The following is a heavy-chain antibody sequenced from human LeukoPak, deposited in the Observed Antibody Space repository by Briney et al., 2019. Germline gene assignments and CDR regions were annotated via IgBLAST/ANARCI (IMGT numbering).Heavy chain of an antibody. D-gene: IGHD6-13*01. CDR1: GFTFSSYW. CDR2: ISWNSGSI. J-gene: IGHJ4*02. CDR3: AKDQRIAAAGTFDY. V-gene: IGHV3-9*01. Sequence: GGSLRLSCAASGFTFSSYWMHWVRQAPGKGLEWVSGISWNSGSIGYADSVKGRFTISRDNAKNSLYLQMNSLRAEDTALYYCAKDQRIAAAGTFDYWGQGTLVTVSS.